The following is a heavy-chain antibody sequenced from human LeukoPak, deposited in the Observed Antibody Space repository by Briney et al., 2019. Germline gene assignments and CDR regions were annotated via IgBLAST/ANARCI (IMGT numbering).Heavy chain of an antibody. J-gene: IGHJ1*01. CDR1: GGSFSGYY. CDR3: AKDRDSGSYRAVLYRPEYFQH. V-gene: IGHV4-34*01. Sequence: SETLSLTCAVYGGSFSGYYWSWIRQPPGKGLEWIGEINHSGSTNYNPSLKSRVTISVDTSKNQFSLKLSSVTAADTAVYYCAKDRDSGSYRAVLYRPEYFQHWGQGTLVTVSS. CDR2: INHSGST. D-gene: IGHD1-26*01.